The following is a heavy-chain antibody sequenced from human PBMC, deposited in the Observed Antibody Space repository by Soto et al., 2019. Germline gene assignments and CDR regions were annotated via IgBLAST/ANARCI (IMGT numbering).Heavy chain of an antibody. J-gene: IGHJ3*02. CDR3: ARSSGNYDNAFDI. CDR2: ISTDNGNT. V-gene: IGHV1-3*04. D-gene: IGHD1-26*01. CDR1: GYTFTTYA. Sequence: QVQLVQSGAEVKKPGASVRVSCKPSGYTFTTYAVHWVRQAPGQRPEWMGWISTDNGNTKYSQKFPGRVTITRDTSASIAYMELSSLRSEDTAVYYCARSSGNYDNAFDIWGQGTMVSVS.